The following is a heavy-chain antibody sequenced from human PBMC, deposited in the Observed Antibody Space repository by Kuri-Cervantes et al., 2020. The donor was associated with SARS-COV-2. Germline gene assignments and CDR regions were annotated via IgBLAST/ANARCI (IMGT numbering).Heavy chain of an antibody. CDR3: AREGYGDSFDY. J-gene: IGHJ4*02. CDR1: GFTFSDYW. V-gene: IGHV3-7*01. CDR2: IKYDGSEI. Sequence: GESLKISCAASGFTFSDYWMTWVRLAPGKGLEWVANIKYDGSEIYYVDSVKGRFTISRDNAKNSLYLQMNSLRAEDTAVYYCAREGYGDSFDYWGQGTLVTVSS. D-gene: IGHD4-17*01.